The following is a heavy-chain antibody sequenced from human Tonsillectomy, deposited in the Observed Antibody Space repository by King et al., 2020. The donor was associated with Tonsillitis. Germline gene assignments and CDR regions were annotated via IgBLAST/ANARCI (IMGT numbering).Heavy chain of an antibody. CDR3: ARVGGAYGDHNDLDV. J-gene: IGHJ6*02. CDR1: GGSVNNYY. V-gene: IGHV4-59*02. D-gene: IGHD2-21*01. CDR2: IYDSGRT. Sequence: VQLQESGPGLVKPSETLSLTCTVSGGSVNNYYWGWIRQPPGKGLEWIGNIYDSGRTIYNPSLKSRVRISVDTSKNQFSLKVTTVTAADTAVYFCARVGGAYGDHNDLDVWGQGTTVIVSS.